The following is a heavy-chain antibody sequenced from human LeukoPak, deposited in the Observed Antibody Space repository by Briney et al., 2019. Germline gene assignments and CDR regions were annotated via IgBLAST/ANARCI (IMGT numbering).Heavy chain of an antibody. V-gene: IGHV3-30-3*01. J-gene: IGHJ6*02. CDR2: ISYDGSNK. D-gene: IGHD6-6*01. CDR1: GFTFSSYA. Sequence: GGSLRLSCAASGFTFSSYAMHWVRQAPGKGLEWVAVISYDGSNKYYADSVKGRFTISRDNSKNTLYLQMNSLRAEDTAVYCCARDGLQLVGYYGMDVWGQGTTVTVSS. CDR3: ARDGLQLVGYYGMDV.